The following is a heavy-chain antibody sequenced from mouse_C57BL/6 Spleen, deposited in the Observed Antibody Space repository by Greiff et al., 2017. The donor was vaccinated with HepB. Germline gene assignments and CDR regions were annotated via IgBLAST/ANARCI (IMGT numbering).Heavy chain of an antibody. J-gene: IGHJ2*01. Sequence: QVHVKQSGAELVRPGASVTLSCKASGYTFTDYEMHWVKQTPVHGLEWIGAIDPETGGTAYNQKFKGKAILTADKSSSTAYMELRSLTSEDSAVYYCRFGNYGYFDYWGQGTTLTVSS. CDR3: RFGNYGYFDY. CDR1: GYTFTDYE. CDR2: IDPETGGT. V-gene: IGHV1-15*01. D-gene: IGHD2-1*01.